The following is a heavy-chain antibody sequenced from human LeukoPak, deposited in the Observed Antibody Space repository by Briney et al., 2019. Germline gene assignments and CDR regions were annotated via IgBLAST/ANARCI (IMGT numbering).Heavy chain of an antibody. V-gene: IGHV4-4*07. Sequence: SETLSLTCTVSGASITSFHWTWIRQRAGKGLEWIGLIYSSGSTIYNPSPQSRVAMSVDMTKNQLSLKLSSVTAADTATYYCARKDGDYWGQGTLVTVSS. J-gene: IGHJ4*02. CDR3: ARKDGDY. D-gene: IGHD6-6*01. CDR1: GASITSFH. CDR2: IYSSGST.